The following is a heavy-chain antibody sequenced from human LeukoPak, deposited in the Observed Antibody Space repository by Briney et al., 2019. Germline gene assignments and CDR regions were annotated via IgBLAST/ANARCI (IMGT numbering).Heavy chain of an antibody. CDR3: AREVWELPYYNYYMDV. CDR1: GGSISRGSYY. CDR2: IYTSGST. V-gene: IGHV4-61*02. Sequence: SETLSLTCTVSGGSISRGSYYWSWIRQPAGKGLEWIGRIYTSGSTNYNPSLKSRVTISVDTSKNQVSLKLSSVTAADTAVYHCAREVWELPYYNYYMDVWGKGTTVTISS. J-gene: IGHJ6*03. D-gene: IGHD1-26*01.